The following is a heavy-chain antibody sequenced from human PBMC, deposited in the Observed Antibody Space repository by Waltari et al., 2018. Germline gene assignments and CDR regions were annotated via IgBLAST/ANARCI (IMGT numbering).Heavy chain of an antibody. CDR2: IYYSGST. J-gene: IGHJ6*02. V-gene: IGHV4-59*01. CDR3: ARGLTTRSYGMDV. CDR1: GGSISSYY. Sequence: QVQLQESGPGLVKPSETLSLTCTVSGGSISSYYWSWIRQPPGKGLEGIGYIYYSGSTNSNPSLKSRVTISVDTSKNQFSLKLSSVTAADTAVYYCARGLTTRSYGMDVWGQGTTVTVSS. D-gene: IGHD4-17*01.